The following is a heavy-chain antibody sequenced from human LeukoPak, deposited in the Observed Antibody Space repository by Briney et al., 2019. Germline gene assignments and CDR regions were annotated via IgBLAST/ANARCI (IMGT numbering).Heavy chain of an antibody. CDR1: GFSISSSNW. CDR2: VYYSGAI. D-gene: IGHD6-19*01. V-gene: IGHV4-28*05. Sequence: PSETLSLTCAVSGFSISSSNWWGWIRQPPGRGLEWIGNVYYSGAIYYNPSLKSRVTMSVDTSKNQVSLELSSVTAVDTAVYYCATYSSGWYNKGYYYYMDVWGKGTTVTVSS. J-gene: IGHJ6*03. CDR3: ATYSSGWYNKGYYYYMDV.